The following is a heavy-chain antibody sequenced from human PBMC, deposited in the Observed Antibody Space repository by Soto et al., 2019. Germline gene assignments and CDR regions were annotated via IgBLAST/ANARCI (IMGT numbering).Heavy chain of an antibody. CDR3: ARDTGHIVVVPAAMSDAFDI. Sequence: PGGSLRLSCAASGFTFNNYHMNWVRQAPGKGLEWVSYISSSSNTIYYADSVKGRFTISRDNAENSLFLQMNSLRDDDTAVYYSARDTGHIVVVPAAMSDAFDIWGQGTMVTVSS. CDR2: ISSSSNTI. CDR1: GFTFNNYH. D-gene: IGHD2-2*01. V-gene: IGHV3-48*02. J-gene: IGHJ3*02.